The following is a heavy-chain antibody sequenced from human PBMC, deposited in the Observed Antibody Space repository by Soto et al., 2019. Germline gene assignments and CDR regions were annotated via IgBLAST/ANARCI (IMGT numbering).Heavy chain of an antibody. CDR2: IYYSGST. V-gene: IGHV4-31*03. D-gene: IGHD1-26*01. J-gene: IGHJ3*02. CDR3: ARGGHQLGDAFDI. CDR1: GGSISSGGYY. Sequence: QVQLQESGPGLVKPSQTLSLTCTVSGGSISSGGYYWSWIRQHPGKGLEWIGYIYYSGSTYYNPSLKGRVXXSXYXXKNQFSLKLSSVTAADTAVYYCARGGHQLGDAFDIWGQGTMVTVSS.